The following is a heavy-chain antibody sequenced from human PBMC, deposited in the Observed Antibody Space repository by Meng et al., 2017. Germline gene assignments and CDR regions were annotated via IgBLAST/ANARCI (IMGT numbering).Heavy chain of an antibody. CDR2: IYYSGST. V-gene: IGHV4-61*01. Sequence: SETLSLTCTVSGGSVSSGSYYWSWIRQPPGKGLEWIGYIYYSGSTNYNPSLKSRVTISVDTSKNQFSLKLSSVTAADTAVYYCARHHYDSSGYYYYFDYWGQGTLVTVPQ. J-gene: IGHJ4*02. CDR1: GGSVSSGSYY. CDR3: ARHHYDSSGYYYYFDY. D-gene: IGHD3-22*01.